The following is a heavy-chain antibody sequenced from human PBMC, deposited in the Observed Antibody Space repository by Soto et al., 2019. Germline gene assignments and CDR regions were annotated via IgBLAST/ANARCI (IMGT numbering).Heavy chain of an antibody. D-gene: IGHD6-19*01. Sequence: ASVKVSCKASGYTFTSYGINWVRQAPGRGLEWMGGIIPIFGTANYAQKFQGRVTITADESTSTAYMELSSLRSEDTAVYYCARSPDPNSSGWYYFDYWGQGTLVTVSS. J-gene: IGHJ4*02. V-gene: IGHV1-69*13. CDR3: ARSPDPNSSGWYYFDY. CDR1: GYTFTSYG. CDR2: IIPIFGTA.